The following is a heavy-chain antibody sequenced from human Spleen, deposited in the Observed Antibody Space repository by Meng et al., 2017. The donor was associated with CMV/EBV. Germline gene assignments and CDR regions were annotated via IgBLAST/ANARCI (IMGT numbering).Heavy chain of an antibody. CDR3: ARVSYCSGNSCPFNWFNP. CDR1: GFTFSSYA. Sequence: GESLKISCAASGFTFSSYAMSWVRQAPGKGLEWVSAISGSGGSTYYADSVKGRFTISRDNSKNTLYLQMNSLRAEDTAVYYCARVSYCSGNSCPFNWFNPWGQGTLVTVSS. CDR2: ISGSGGST. D-gene: IGHD2-15*01. J-gene: IGHJ5*02. V-gene: IGHV3-23*01.